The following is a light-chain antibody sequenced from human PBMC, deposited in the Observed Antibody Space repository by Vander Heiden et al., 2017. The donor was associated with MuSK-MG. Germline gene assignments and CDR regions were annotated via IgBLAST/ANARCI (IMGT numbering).Light chain of an antibody. Sequence: DILFTYSPPSLSLSPAVRGTLTCGASQSFSSSYSAWYQQKPGRAPRLLIYDASSRATGIPDRFSGSGCGTDFTLTISRREQEDFAVYYCQQHCSSPPLTFGQGTRVEIK. CDR3: QQHCSSPPLT. V-gene: IGKV3D-20*01. CDR1: QSFSSSY. J-gene: IGKJ5*01. CDR2: DAS.